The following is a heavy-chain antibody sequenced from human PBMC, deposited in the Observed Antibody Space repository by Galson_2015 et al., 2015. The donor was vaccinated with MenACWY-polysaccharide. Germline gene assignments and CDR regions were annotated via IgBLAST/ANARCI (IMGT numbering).Heavy chain of an antibody. V-gene: IGHV5-51*03. J-gene: IGHJ5*02. D-gene: IGHD6-6*01. Sequence: QSGAEVKKPGRSLRISCKDSGNMFLNHWIGWVRQMPGKGLEWMGSIYPGDSATRYSPSFEGQVTISADKSIKTAYLEWSSLRASDTAMYYGARLAEPGSSRRHWFDPWGQGTLVTVSS. CDR1: GNMFLNHW. CDR2: IYPGDSAT. CDR3: ARLAEPGSSRRHWFDP.